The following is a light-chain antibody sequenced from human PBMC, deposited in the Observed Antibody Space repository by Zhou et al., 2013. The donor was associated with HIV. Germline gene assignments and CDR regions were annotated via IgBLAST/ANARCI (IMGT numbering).Light chain of an antibody. CDR2: GAS. J-gene: IGKJ4*01. V-gene: IGKV1-39*01. Sequence: DIQMTQSPSSLSASVGDRVTITCRASQSISNYLNWYQLKPGKAPKLLIYGASTLQSGVPSRFSGSGSGTDFTLTISSLQHEDFATYFCQQYKSFPPTFGGGTKLEIK. CDR3: QQYKSFPPT. CDR1: QSISNY.